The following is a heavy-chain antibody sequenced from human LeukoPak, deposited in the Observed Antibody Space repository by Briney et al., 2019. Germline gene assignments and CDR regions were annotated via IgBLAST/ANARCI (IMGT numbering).Heavy chain of an antibody. CDR2: ITTSSSTI. CDR3: ARDRNGGAFDY. J-gene: IGHJ4*02. V-gene: IGHV3-48*04. Sequence: GGSLRLSCAASGFTFSSYAMNWVRQAPGQGLEWVSFITTSSSTIYYADSVKGRFTISRDNAENSLYLQMNSLRAEDTAVYYCARDRNGGAFDYWGQGTLVTVSS. CDR1: GFTFSSYA. D-gene: IGHD3-16*01.